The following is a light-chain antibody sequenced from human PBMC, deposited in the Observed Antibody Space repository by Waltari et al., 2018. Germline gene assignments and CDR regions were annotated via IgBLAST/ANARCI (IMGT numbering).Light chain of an antibody. CDR1: QSVTTY. Sequence: EIVLAQSPATLSLSPADTATLSCRSSQSVTTYLAWYQQKPGQAHRLLIYDASNRATGIPARFSASGSGTDFTLTISSLEPEDFAVYYCQQRSNWPITFGQGTRLEIK. CDR3: QQRSNWPIT. CDR2: DAS. J-gene: IGKJ5*01. V-gene: IGKV3-11*01.